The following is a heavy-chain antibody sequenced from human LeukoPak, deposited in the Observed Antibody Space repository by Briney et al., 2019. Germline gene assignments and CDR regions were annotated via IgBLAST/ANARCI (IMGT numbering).Heavy chain of an antibody. D-gene: IGHD3-10*01. Sequence: ASVKVSCKASGYTFTTYYLHWVRQAPGQGLEWMGVINPNGGATTYAQKFQGRVTMTSDTSPSTVYMELSGLRSEDTAMYYCARDRGVAWRRPFDYWGQGTLVTVSS. CDR3: ARDRGVAWRRPFDY. V-gene: IGHV1-46*01. CDR1: GYTFTTYY. CDR2: INPNGGAT. J-gene: IGHJ4*02.